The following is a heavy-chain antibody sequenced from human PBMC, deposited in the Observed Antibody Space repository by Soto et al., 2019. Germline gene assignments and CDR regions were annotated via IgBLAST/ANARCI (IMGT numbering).Heavy chain of an antibody. CDR1: GASVSSSHY. V-gene: IGHV4-39*01. Sequence: QLQLQESGPGLVKSSETLSLTCSVSGASVSSSHYWGWIRQPPGKGLEWIGSVSYRGSPYYSPSFKSRITISVDTSNNQFSLRVRSVTATDTAVYFCARHYNTGAFFDNCGQGKLVTVSS. CDR3: ARHYNTGAFFDN. J-gene: IGHJ4*02. D-gene: IGHD1-20*01. CDR2: VSYRGSP.